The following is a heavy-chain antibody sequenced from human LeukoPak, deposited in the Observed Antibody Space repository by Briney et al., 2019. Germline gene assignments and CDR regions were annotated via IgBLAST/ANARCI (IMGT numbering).Heavy chain of an antibody. D-gene: IGHD3-22*01. CDR1: GYGFTSYW. CDR3: ARHEGITMSSDY. Sequence: GGSLKISFKGSGYGFTSYWIGWGRRRPGKGRGGRGIIYPGDSDTRYSPSFQGQVTISADKSISTAYLQWSSLKASDTAMYYCARHEGITMSSDYWGQGTLVTVSS. V-gene: IGHV5-51*01. J-gene: IGHJ4*02. CDR2: IYPGDSDT.